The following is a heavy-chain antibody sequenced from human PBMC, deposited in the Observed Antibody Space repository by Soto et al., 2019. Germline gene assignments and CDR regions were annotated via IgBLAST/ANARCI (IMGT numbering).Heavy chain of an antibody. CDR3: ARQVHNSPATVTHYDY. J-gene: IGHJ4*02. V-gene: IGHV4-39*01. CDR2: IYYSGST. CDR1: GGSISSSSYY. D-gene: IGHD4-17*01. Sequence: SETLSLTCTASGGSISSSSYYWGWIRQPPGKGLEWIGSIYYSGSTYYNPSLKSRVTISVDTSKNQFSLKLSSVTAADTAVYYCARQVHNSPATVTHYDYWGQGTLVTVSS.